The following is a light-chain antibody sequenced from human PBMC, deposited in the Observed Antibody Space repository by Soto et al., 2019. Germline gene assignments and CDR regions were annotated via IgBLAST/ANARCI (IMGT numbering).Light chain of an antibody. V-gene: IGKV3-20*01. CDR1: QSVSSNY. Sequence: EAVLTQSPATLSLSPGERATLSCRASQSVSSNYLDWYQQKPGQAPRLLIYAVSSRATGIPDRFSGSGSGTDFTLTISRLEPEDSAVYYCQRYGPSPAISFGQGIRLEIK. CDR3: QRYGPSPAIS. J-gene: IGKJ5*01. CDR2: AVS.